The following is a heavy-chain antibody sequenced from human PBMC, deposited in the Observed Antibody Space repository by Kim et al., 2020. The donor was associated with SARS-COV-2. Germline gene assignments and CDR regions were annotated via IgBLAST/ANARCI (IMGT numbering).Heavy chain of an antibody. Sequence: GGSLRLSCAASGFTFSSYSMNWVRQAPGKGLEWVSSISSSSSYIYYADSVKGRFTISRDHAKNSLYLQMNSLRAEDTAVYYCARSESCSQLLCKWITSDFGDAFDIWGQGTMVTVSS. CDR2: ISSSSSYI. D-gene: IGHD2-2*01. V-gene: IGHV3-21*01. CDR3: ARSESCSQLLCKWITSDFGDAFDI. CDR1: GFTFSSYS. J-gene: IGHJ3*02.